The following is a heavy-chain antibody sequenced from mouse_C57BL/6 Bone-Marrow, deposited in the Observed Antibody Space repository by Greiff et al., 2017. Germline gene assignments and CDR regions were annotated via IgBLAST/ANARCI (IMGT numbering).Heavy chain of an antibody. CDR3: ARLHGSSFYYAMDY. J-gene: IGHJ4*01. CDR1: GYTFTSYW. V-gene: IGHV1-64*01. Sequence: QVQLQQPGAELVKPGASVKLSCKASGYTFTSYWMHWVKQRPGQGLEWIGMIHPNSGSTNYNEKFKSKATLTVDKSSSTAYMPLSSLTSEDSAVYYCARLHGSSFYYAMDYWGQGTSVTVSS. D-gene: IGHD1-1*01. CDR2: IHPNSGST.